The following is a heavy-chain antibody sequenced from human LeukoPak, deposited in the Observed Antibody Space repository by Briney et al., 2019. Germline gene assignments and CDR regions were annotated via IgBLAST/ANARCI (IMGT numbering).Heavy chain of an antibody. CDR3: VRGYGSGSYWNY. J-gene: IGHJ4*02. V-gene: IGHV4-34*01. CDR1: GGSFSGYY. D-gene: IGHD3-10*01. CDR2: VERSGST. Sequence: KSSETLSLTCAVYGGSFSGYYWSWIRQPPGKGLEWIGEVERSGSTNYNPSLESRVTISVDTSKQQFSLKLTSVTAADTAVYYCVRGYGSGSYWNYWGQGTLVTVSS.